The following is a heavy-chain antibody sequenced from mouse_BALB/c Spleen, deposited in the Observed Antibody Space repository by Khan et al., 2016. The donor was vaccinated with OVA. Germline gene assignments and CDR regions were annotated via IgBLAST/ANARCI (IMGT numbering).Heavy chain of an antibody. J-gene: IGHJ4*01. Sequence: EVQLVESGGGLVQPGGSRKLSCAASGFTFSDYGMAWVRQAPGKGPEWVAFISSLAYSIYYADTVTGRFTISRENAKNTLYLEMTSLRSEDTAIYYCAKSWAMDYWGQGTSVTVSS. CDR3: AKSWAMDY. CDR2: ISSLAYSI. CDR1: GFTFSDYG. V-gene: IGHV5-15*02.